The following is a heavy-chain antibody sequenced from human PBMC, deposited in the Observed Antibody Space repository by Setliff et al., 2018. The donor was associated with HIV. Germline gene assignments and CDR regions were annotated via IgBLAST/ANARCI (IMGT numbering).Heavy chain of an antibody. V-gene: IGHV1-18*01. Sequence: ASVKVSCKASGYTFTNFGITWVRQAPGQGLEWMGWISPYNGNTNYAPELHGRVTMASDTSISTASLELSRLRSDDTAVYYCARTEYYDFWSGPRGFDPWGQGTLVTVSS. J-gene: IGHJ5*02. D-gene: IGHD3-3*01. CDR1: GYTFTNFG. CDR3: ARTEYYDFWSGPRGFDP. CDR2: ISPYNGNT.